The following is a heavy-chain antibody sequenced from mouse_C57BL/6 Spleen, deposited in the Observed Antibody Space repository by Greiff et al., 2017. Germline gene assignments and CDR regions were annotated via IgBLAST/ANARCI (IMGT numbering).Heavy chain of an antibody. CDR1: GYTFPDHT. D-gene: IGHD1-1*01. Sequence: VQLQQSDAELVKPGASVKISCKVSGYTFPDHTIPWMKQRPEQGLEWIGYLSPRDGSTKYKEKFKGKATLTADKSSSTAYMQLNSLTSEDSAGYFCARSPLLRSWYCDVWGTGTTVTVSS. CDR3: ARSPLLRSWYCDV. V-gene: IGHV1-78*01. J-gene: IGHJ1*03. CDR2: LSPRDGST.